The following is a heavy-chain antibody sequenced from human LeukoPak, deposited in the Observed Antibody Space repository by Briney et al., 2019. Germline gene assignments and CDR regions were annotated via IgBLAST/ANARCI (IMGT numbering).Heavy chain of an antibody. CDR1: GGSISGTNW. J-gene: IGHJ4*02. CDR3: ARNYGDNNFDY. Sequence: SETLSLTCAVSGGSISGTNWWSWIRQPPGKGLEWIGEIYHSGSTNYNPSLKSRVTISVDKSKNQFSLKLTSVTAADTAVYYCARNYGDNNFDYWGQGTLVTVSS. V-gene: IGHV4-4*02. CDR2: IYHSGST. D-gene: IGHD4-17*01.